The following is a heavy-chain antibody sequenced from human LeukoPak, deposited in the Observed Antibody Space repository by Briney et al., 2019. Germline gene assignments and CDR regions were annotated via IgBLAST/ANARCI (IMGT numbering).Heavy chain of an antibody. CDR2: ISAYNGNT. D-gene: IGHD4-17*01. CDR1: GYTFTSYG. J-gene: IGHJ4*02. CDR3: ARGANDYGDYGNYYFDY. V-gene: IGHV1-18*01. Sequence: GASVKVSCKASGYTFTSYGISWVRQAPGQGLEWMGWISAYNGNTNYAQKLQGRVTMTTDTSTSTAYMELRSLRSDDTAVYYCARGANDYGDYGNYYFDYWGQGTLVTVSS.